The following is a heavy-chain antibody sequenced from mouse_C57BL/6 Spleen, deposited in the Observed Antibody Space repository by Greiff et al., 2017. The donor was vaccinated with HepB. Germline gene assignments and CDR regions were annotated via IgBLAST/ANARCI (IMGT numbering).Heavy chain of an antibody. CDR1: GYAFTNYL. CDR2: INPGSGGT. Sequence: VQLQQSGAELVRPGTSVKVSCKASGYAFTNYLIEWVKQRPGQGLEWIGVINPGSGGTNYNEKFKGKATLTADKSSSPAYMQLSSLTSEDSAVYFCARSVLTTVSYFDVWGTGTTVTVSS. D-gene: IGHD1-1*01. CDR3: ARSVLTTVSYFDV. J-gene: IGHJ1*03. V-gene: IGHV1-54*01.